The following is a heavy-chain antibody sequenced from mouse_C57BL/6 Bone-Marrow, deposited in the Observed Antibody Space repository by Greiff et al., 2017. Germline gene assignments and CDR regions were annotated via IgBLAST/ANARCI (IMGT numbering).Heavy chain of an antibody. D-gene: IGHD1-1*01. CDR2: ISDGGSYT. CDR1: GFTFSSYA. J-gene: IGHJ3*01. CDR3: ARGENYYGTLFAY. V-gene: IGHV5-4*01. Sequence: EVQVVESGGGLVKPGGSLKLSCAASGFTFSSYAMSWVRQTPEKRLEWVATISDGGSYTYYPDNVKGRFTISRDNAKTNLYLQMSHLKSEDTAMYYCARGENYYGTLFAYWGQGTLVTVSA.